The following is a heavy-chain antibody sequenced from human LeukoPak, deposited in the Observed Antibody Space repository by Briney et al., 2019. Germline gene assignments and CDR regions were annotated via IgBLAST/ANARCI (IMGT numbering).Heavy chain of an antibody. CDR3: ARIHNNYGTGYFQH. V-gene: IGHV3-33*01. CDR1: GFTFSSYG. J-gene: IGHJ1*01. D-gene: IGHD1-1*01. Sequence: GRSLRLSCATSGFTFSSYGMHWVRQAPGKGLEWVALIWFDGTNKYYADSVKGRFTISRDPSKNTLYLQMNSLRAEDTAVYYCARIHNNYGTGYFQHWGQGTLVTVSS. CDR2: IWFDGTNK.